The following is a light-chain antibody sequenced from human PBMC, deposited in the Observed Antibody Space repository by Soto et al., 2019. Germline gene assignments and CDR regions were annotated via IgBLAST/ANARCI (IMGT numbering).Light chain of an antibody. CDR2: GAS. J-gene: IGKJ2*01. V-gene: IGKV3-20*01. CDR1: QSISSGY. CDR3: QQYGRSPHT. Sequence: EIGLTQSPGTLSLSLGERASLSCRASQSISSGYLAWYQQQPGQAPRLLIYGASSRATGIPDRLSGSGSGTEFTLTINRLEPEDSAVYYCQQYGRSPHTFGQGTKLEI.